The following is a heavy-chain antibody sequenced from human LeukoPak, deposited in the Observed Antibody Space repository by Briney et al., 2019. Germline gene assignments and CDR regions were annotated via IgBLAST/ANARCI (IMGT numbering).Heavy chain of an antibody. J-gene: IGHJ4*02. CDR3: AKDQLSQRGIVIAPAATDY. Sequence: GGSLRLSCAASGFTFSSYSMNWVRQAPGKGLEWVSSISSSSSYIYYADSVKGRFTISRDNAKNSLYLQMNSLRAEDTAVYYCAKDQLSQRGIVIAPAATDYWGQGTLVTVSS. CDR2: ISSSSSYI. V-gene: IGHV3-21*04. D-gene: IGHD2-2*01. CDR1: GFTFSSYS.